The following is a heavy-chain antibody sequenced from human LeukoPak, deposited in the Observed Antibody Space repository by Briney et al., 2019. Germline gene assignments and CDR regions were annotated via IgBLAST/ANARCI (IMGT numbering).Heavy chain of an antibody. Sequence: GGSLRLSWAASGFTFSSYSMNWVRQAPGRGLEWVSSISSSSSYIYYADSVKGRFTISRDNAKNSLYLQMNSLRAEDTAVYYCASTPGIAAAGGGYWGQGTLVTVSS. CDR3: ASTPGIAAAGGGY. CDR1: GFTFSSYS. CDR2: ISSSSSYI. J-gene: IGHJ4*02. D-gene: IGHD6-13*01. V-gene: IGHV3-21*01.